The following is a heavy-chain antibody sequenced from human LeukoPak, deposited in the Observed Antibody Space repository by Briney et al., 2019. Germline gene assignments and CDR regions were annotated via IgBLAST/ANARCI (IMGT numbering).Heavy chain of an antibody. Sequence: ETLSLTCTVSGGSISSINSYWVWIRQPPGKGLEWIGSISYRESSHYNPSLRSRATISADTSKNHFSLKLRSVTAADTAVYYCARGPRHYYYDGGGRQDAFDFWCQATMVTVSS. CDR3: ARGPRHYYYDGGGRQDAFDF. J-gene: IGHJ3*01. D-gene: IGHD3-22*01. CDR2: ISYRESS. CDR1: GGSISSINSY. V-gene: IGHV4-39*07.